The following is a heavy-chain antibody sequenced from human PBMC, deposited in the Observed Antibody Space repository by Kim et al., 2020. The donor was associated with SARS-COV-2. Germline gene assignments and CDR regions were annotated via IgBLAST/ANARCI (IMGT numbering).Heavy chain of an antibody. CDR1: GGSFSGYY. CDR2: INHSGST. J-gene: IGHJ6*03. Sequence: SETLSLTCAVYGGSFSGYYWSWIRQPPGKGLEWIGEINHSGSTNYNPSLKSRVTISVDTSKNQFSLKLSSVTAADTAVYYCARGFVIARGYYYYYMDVWG. V-gene: IGHV4-34*01. CDR3: ARGFVIARGYYYYYMDV.